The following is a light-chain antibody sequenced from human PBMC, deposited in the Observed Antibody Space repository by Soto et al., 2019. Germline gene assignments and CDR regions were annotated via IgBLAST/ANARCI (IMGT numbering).Light chain of an antibody. CDR1: QSVSIY. J-gene: IGKJ1*01. CDR3: QQYNKWPLT. CDR2: DSS. V-gene: IGKV3-11*01. Sequence: EIVLTQSPATLSLSPGERATLSCRASQSVSIYLAWYRQKPGQAPGLLIYDSSSRATGIAARFSGSGSGTEFTLTISSLGSEDFAVYYCQQYNKWPLTFGQGTKVEIK.